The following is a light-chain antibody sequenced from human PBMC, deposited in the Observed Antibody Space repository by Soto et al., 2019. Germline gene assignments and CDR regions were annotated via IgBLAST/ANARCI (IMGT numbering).Light chain of an antibody. CDR1: PGISNY. Sequence: DIQMTPSPSSLSASVGDRVTITCRASPGISNYLAWFQQKPGKGPKSLIYAASSFQRGVPSKFRGSGSGTDSTLAISGLLPEYVPPYYCQQYNSYPLTFGGWTKVEIK. CDR2: AAS. CDR3: QQYNSYPLT. V-gene: IGKV1-16*02. J-gene: IGKJ4*01.